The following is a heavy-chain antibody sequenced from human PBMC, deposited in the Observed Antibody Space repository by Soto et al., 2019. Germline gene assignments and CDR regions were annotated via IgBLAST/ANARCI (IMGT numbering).Heavy chain of an antibody. CDR1: GGSITSGGYS. Sequence: SETLSLTCAVSGGSITSGGYSWGWIRQPPGQGLEWIGYIYASGSPCYNPSLRSRVTISADTSKNQTSLKLTSPTAADTAVYYCARGVGSSPPQYWGRGTLVTVSS. CDR2: IYASGSP. CDR3: ARGVGSSPPQY. J-gene: IGHJ4*02. D-gene: IGHD1-26*01. V-gene: IGHV4-61*08.